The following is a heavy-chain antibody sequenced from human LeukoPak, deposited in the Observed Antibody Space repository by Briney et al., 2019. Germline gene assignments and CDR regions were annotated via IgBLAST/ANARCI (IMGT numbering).Heavy chain of an antibody. V-gene: IGHV1-2*02. D-gene: IGHD6-13*01. CDR1: GYTFTDYY. CDR3: AREEVIAAAGPTLDY. J-gene: IGHJ4*02. CDR2: INPNSGGT. Sequence: ASVKVSCKASGYTFTDYYMHWVRQAPGQGLEWMGWINPNSGGTNYAQKFQGKVTMTRGTSISTAYMELSRLRSDDTAVFYCAREEVIAAAGPTLDYWGQGALVTVSS.